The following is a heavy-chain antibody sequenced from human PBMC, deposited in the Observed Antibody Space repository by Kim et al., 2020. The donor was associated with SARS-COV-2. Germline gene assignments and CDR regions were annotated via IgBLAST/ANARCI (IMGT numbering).Heavy chain of an antibody. Sequence: GGTLRLSCAASGFTVSGNYMTWVRQTPGKGLEWVSVIYSGGTTYYADSVKGRFTISRDNSKNTLYLQMNSLRGEDTAVYYCARMRTDAFDIWGQGTLVTVSS. CDR1: GFTVSGNY. CDR2: IYSGGTT. V-gene: IGHV3-53*01. CDR3: ARMRTDAFDI. J-gene: IGHJ3*02.